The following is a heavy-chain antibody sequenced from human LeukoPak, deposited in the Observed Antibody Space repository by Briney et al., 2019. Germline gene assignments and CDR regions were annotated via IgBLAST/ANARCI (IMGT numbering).Heavy chain of an antibody. Sequence: PGGSLRLSCAASGFSFSDYYMSWIRQAPGEGLEWVSSISRGGSSIYYADSVKGRFTISRDNAKNSLDLQMNSLRAEDTAVYYCARDQYLDYWGQGTLVTVSS. CDR2: ISRGGSSI. J-gene: IGHJ4*02. CDR1: GFSFSDYY. V-gene: IGHV3-11*01. CDR3: ARDQYLDY.